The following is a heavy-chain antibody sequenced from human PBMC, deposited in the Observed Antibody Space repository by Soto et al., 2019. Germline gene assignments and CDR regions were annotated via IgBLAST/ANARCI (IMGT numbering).Heavy chain of an antibody. J-gene: IGHJ4*02. CDR3: ARDLTSSGRSTYLGY. CDR2: ISGDGATT. Sequence: EVQLLESGGVLVQPGGSLRLSCAASGFTFSSYALSWVRQAPGKGLEWVSGISGDGATTYYTDSVKGRFTISRDSSTNTLLLRMTSLRAEDSAVYYCARDLTSSGRSTYLGYWGQGTLVTVSS. V-gene: IGHV3-23*01. D-gene: IGHD6-19*01. CDR1: GFTFSSYA.